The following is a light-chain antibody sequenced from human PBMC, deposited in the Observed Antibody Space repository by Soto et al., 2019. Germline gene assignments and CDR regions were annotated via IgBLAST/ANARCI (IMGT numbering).Light chain of an antibody. CDR3: EQYGSSPPSIT. J-gene: IGKJ5*01. Sequence: EIVLTQSPGTLSLSPGERATLSCRASQSVSSSYLAWYQQKPGQAPRLLIYDASTRATGIPDRFSGSGSGRDFSLTISSLEPEDFAVYYCEQYGSSPPSITFGQGTRLEI. V-gene: IGKV3-20*01. CDR2: DAS. CDR1: QSVSSSY.